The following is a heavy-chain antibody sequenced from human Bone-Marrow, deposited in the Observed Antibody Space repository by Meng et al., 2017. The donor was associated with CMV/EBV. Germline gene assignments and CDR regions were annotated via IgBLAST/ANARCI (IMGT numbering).Heavy chain of an antibody. CDR1: GFTFSSYN. J-gene: IGHJ4*02. CDR3: ARDSISYRYGGVPPIDY. V-gene: IGHV3-21*01. Sequence: GGSLRLSCAASGFTFSSYNMNWVRQAPGKGLEWVSSISSSITYIYYADSVKGRFTISRDNAKNSLYLQMNSLRAEDTAVYYCARDSISYRYGGVPPIDYWGQGTLDTVSS. CDR2: ISSSITYI. D-gene: IGHD4/OR15-4a*01.